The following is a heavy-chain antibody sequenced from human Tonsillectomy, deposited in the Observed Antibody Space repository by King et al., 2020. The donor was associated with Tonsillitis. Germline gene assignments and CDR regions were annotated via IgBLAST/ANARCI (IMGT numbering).Heavy chain of an antibody. CDR3: AEELNN. J-gene: IGHJ4*02. CDR2: ISNDGGKK. CDR1: GFTFSSSG. Sequence: VQLVESGGGVVQPGRSLRLSCSASGFTFSSSGMHWVRQGPGKGLEWVAVISNDGGKKFCADSVKGRFTISRDNSKNTLYLQMNSLRVEDTAVYYCAEELNNWGQGTLVTVSS. D-gene: IGHD2-8*01. V-gene: IGHV3-30*18.